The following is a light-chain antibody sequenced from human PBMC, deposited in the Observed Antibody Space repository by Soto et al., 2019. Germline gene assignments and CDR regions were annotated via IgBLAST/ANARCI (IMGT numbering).Light chain of an antibody. J-gene: IGLJ3*02. CDR2: EGS. CDR3: CSYAGSHWV. CDR1: SSDVGSYNL. Sequence: QSALTQPASVSGSPGQSITISCTGTSSDVGSYNLVSWYQQHPGKAPKLMIYEGSKRPSGVSNRFSGSKSGNTASLTISGLQAEDEDDYYCCSYAGSHWVFGGGTKLTVL. V-gene: IGLV2-23*01.